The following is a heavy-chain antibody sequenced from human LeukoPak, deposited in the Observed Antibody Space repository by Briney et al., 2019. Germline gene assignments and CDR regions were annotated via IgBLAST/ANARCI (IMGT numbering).Heavy chain of an antibody. CDR2: SFYTGAT. Sequence: PSETLSLTCTVAGGTISSYHCSWIRQTPGRRLEWIGFSFYTGATNYNPSLKSRVTISVDTSKNQFPLRLNSVTAADTAVYYCARSRDGYSHFDYWGQGILVTVSS. CDR1: GGTISSYH. CDR3: ARSRDGYSHFDY. J-gene: IGHJ4*02. V-gene: IGHV4-59*01. D-gene: IGHD5-24*01.